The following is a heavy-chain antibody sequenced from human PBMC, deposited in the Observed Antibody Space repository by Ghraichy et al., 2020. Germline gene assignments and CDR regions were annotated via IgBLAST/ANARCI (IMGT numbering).Heavy chain of an antibody. CDR3: ARDLYGGNSKLSVYFQH. D-gene: IGHD4-23*01. CDR2: ISSSSSYI. J-gene: IGHJ1*01. Sequence: GGSLRLSCAASGFTFSSYSMNWVRQAPGKGLEWVSSISSSSSYIYYADSVKGRFTISRDNAKNSLYLQMNSLRAEDTAVYYCARDLYGGNSKLSVYFQHWGQGTLVTVSS. V-gene: IGHV3-21*01. CDR1: GFTFSSYS.